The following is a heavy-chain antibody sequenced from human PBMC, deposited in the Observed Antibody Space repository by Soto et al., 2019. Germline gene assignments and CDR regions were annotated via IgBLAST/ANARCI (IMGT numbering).Heavy chain of an antibody. CDR1: GFSLSTSGAG. V-gene: IGHV2-5*01. CDR3: AHSPFYAPSGYRAC. J-gene: IGHJ4*02. Sequence: GPTLVNPTQTLTLTCTFSGFSLSTSGAGVAWIRHPPGKALEWLALIYWNDDKRYTPSLKNRLTISKDPSKTQVVLTMTTMDKVHIVTTYCAHSPFYAPSGYRACWGQVTLVSVCS. CDR2: IYWNDDK. D-gene: IGHD3-22*01.